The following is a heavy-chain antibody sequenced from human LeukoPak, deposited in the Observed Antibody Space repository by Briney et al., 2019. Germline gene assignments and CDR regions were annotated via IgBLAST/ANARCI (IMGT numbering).Heavy chain of an antibody. CDR3: ARGRRTAARTVDY. CDR2: INHSGST. V-gene: IGHV4-34*01. CDR1: GGSFSGYY. Sequence: SETLSLTCAVYGGSFSGYYWSWIRQPPGKGLEWIGEINHSGSTNYNPSLKSRVTISVDTSKNQFSLKLSSVTAADTAVYYCARGRRTAARTVDYWGQGTLVTVSS. J-gene: IGHJ4*02. D-gene: IGHD6-13*01.